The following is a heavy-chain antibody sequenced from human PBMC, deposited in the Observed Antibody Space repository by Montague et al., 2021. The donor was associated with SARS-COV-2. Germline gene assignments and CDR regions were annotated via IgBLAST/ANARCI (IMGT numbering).Heavy chain of an antibody. CDR1: GGSISSSSYY. Sequence: SETLSLTCTVSGGSISSSSYYWGWIRQPPGKGLEWIGGIYYSGSTYYNPSLKSRVTTSVDTSKNQFSLKLRSVTAADTAVYYCARHGKTRIAMLVVVIGYFDYWGQGTLVTVSS. CDR3: ARHGKTRIAMLVVVIGYFDY. CDR2: IYYSGST. D-gene: IGHD3-22*01. V-gene: IGHV4-39*01. J-gene: IGHJ4*02.